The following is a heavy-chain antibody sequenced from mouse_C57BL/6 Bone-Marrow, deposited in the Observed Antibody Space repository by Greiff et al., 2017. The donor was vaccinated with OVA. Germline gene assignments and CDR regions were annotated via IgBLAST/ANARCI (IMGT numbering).Heavy chain of an antibody. J-gene: IGHJ4*01. CDR2: ISSGGSYT. CDR1: GFTFSSYG. Sequence: EVMLVESGGDLVKPGGSLKLSCAASGFTFSSYGMSWVRQTPDKRLEWVATISSGGSYTYYPDSVKGRFTISRDNAKNTLYLQMSSLKSEDTAMYYCARQYGNSYYYAMDYWGQGTSVTVSS. CDR3: ARQYGNSYYYAMDY. V-gene: IGHV5-6*01. D-gene: IGHD2-1*01.